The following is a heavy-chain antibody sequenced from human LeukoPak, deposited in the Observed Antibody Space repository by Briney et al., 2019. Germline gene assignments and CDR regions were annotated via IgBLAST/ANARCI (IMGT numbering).Heavy chain of an antibody. CDR3: AKDRETWNWFDP. Sequence: PGGSLRLSCAASGFTFDDYGMSWVRHAPGKGLEWVSAISGSGGSTYYADSVKGRFTISRDNSKNTLYLQMNSLRAEDTAVYYCAKDRETWNWFDPWGQGTLVTVSS. J-gene: IGHJ5*02. CDR1: GFTFDDYG. V-gene: IGHV3-23*01. D-gene: IGHD1-26*01. CDR2: ISGSGGST.